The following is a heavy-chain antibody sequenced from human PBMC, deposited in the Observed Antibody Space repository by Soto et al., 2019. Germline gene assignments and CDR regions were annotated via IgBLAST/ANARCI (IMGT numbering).Heavy chain of an antibody. CDR1: GGSFSGYY. Sequence: SETLSLTCAVYGGSFSGYYWSWIRQPPGKGLEWIGEINHSGSTNYNPSLKSRVTISVDTSKNQFSLKLSSVTAADTAVYYCARHWSAEAGAGTLDWFDPWGQGTLVTVSS. CDR2: INHSGST. V-gene: IGHV4-34*01. J-gene: IGHJ5*02. D-gene: IGHD6-19*01. CDR3: ARHWSAEAGAGTLDWFDP.